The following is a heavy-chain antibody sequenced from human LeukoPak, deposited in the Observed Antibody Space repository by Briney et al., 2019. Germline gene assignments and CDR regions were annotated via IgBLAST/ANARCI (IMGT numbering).Heavy chain of an antibody. CDR2: ISYDGSNK. Sequence: GGFLRLSCAASGFTFSSYAMHWVRQAPGKGLEWVAVISYDGSNKYSADSVKGRFTISRDNSKNTLYLQMNTLRAEDTAVYYCAPKGRWLQLQSYFDYWGQGTLVTVSS. CDR3: APKGRWLQLQSYFDY. D-gene: IGHD5-24*01. V-gene: IGHV3-30-3*01. J-gene: IGHJ4*02. CDR1: GFTFSSYA.